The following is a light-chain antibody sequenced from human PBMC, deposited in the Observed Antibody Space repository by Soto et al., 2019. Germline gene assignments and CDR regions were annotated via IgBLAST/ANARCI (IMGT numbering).Light chain of an antibody. CDR3: QQYGSSRWT. J-gene: IGKJ1*01. CDR1: RSVSSSF. Sequence: EIVLTQSPGTLSLSPGGRATLSCRASRSVSSSFLAWYQQTPGQAPRLLIYGASSRATGIPDRFSGSGSGTDFTLNISRLEPEDFAVYYCQQYGSSRWTFGQGTKVDIK. CDR2: GAS. V-gene: IGKV3-20*01.